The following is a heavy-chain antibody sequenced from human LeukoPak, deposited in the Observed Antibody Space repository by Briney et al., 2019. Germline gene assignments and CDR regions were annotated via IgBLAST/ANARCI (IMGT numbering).Heavy chain of an antibody. V-gene: IGHV3-43*02. J-gene: IGHJ4*02. CDR2: ISGDGGST. D-gene: IGHD1-26*01. CDR3: AKDFSGGYYGGDY. CDR1: GFTFDDYA. Sequence: PGGSLRLSCAASGFTFDDYAMHWVRQAPGKGLEWVSLISGDGGSTYYADSVKGRFTISRDNSKNTLYLQMNSLRTEDIAFYLCAKDFSGGYYGGDYLGQGTLVTVSS.